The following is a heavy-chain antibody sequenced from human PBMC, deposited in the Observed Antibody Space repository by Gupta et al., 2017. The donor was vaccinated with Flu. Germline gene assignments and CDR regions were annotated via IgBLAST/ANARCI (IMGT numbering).Heavy chain of an antibody. V-gene: IGHV5-51*01. CDR3: ARRGLKYCSTTGCYPYY. CDR2: IYPADSDI. D-gene: IGHD1-1*01. J-gene: IGHJ4*02. Sequence: EVQLLQSGQEVRKAGESLKISCRGSGFSLATYWMAWVRQRPGKGLAWLGVIYPADSDIRYSPSFEGQVTISVDKSVNTAYLQLHNMNDSDTGIYYCARRGLKYCSTTGCYPYYWGQGTLFTVSS. CDR1: GFSLATYW.